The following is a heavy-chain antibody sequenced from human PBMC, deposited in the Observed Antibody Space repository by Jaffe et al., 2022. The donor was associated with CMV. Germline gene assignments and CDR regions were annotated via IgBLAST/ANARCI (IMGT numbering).Heavy chain of an antibody. V-gene: IGHV1-46*01. Sequence: QVQLVQSGAEVKKPGASVTISCKASGYTFTDYYIHWVRQTPGQGLEWMGLIYPNGGSARYGQKFQGRLTMTKDTSTSTVYMQLNSLRSEDTGIYFCARDLLLVGRLGFSTGGNLYSRFDSWGQGTLVTVSS. CDR1: GYTFTDYY. CDR3: ARDLLLVGRLGFSTGGNLYSRFDS. CDR2: IYPNGGSA. J-gene: IGHJ5*01. D-gene: IGHD2-15*01.